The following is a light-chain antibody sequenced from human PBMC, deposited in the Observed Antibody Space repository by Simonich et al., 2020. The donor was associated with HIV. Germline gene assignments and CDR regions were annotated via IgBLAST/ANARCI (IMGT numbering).Light chain of an antibody. V-gene: IGKV3-20*01. CDR1: QSVSSSY. J-gene: IGKJ3*01. Sequence: EIVLTQSPGTLSLSPGERATLSCRASQSVSSSYLDWYQQKPGQAPRLLIYGASSRATGIPDRFSGSGSGTDFTLTISRLEPEDFAVYYCQQYGSSPFTFGPGTKVD. CDR2: GAS. CDR3: QQYGSSPFT.